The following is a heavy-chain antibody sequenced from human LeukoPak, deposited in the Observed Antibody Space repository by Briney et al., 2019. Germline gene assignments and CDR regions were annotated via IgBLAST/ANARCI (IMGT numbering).Heavy chain of an antibody. V-gene: IGHV3-21*01. D-gene: IGHD3-22*01. CDR3: ARVLRINNMIERVGGDAFDI. CDR1: GFTFSSYS. CDR2: ISSSSSYI. J-gene: IGHJ3*02. Sequence: PGGSLRLSCAASGFTFSSYSMNWLRQPPGRGGAGVSSISSSSSYIYNADSVKGRLTISRDNAKNSLYLPTNNLRAEDTAVYYCARVLRINNMIERVGGDAFDIWGQGTMVTVSS.